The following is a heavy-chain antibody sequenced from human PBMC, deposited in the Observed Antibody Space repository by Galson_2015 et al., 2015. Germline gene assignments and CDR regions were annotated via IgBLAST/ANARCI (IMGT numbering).Heavy chain of an antibody. D-gene: IGHD6-19*01. CDR1: GYTFTSCY. V-gene: IGHV1-46*01. Sequence: SVKVSCKASGYTFTSCYMRWGRQAPGQGLEWMGIIIPSGGSTSYAQKFQGRVTMTRDTSTSTVYMELSSLRSEDTAVYYCARLGSSGCYVVDYWGQGTLVTVSS. CDR2: IIPSGGST. CDR3: ARLGSSGCYVVDY. J-gene: IGHJ4*02.